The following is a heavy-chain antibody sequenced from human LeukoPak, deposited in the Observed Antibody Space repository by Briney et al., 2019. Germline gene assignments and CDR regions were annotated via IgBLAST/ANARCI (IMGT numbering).Heavy chain of an antibody. V-gene: IGHV3-33*01. D-gene: IGHD1-26*01. CDR3: ARDGSVGAILYYFDY. Sequence: GGSLRLSCAASGFTFSSYGMHWVRQAPGKGLEWVAVIWYDGSNKYYADSVKGRFTIPRDNSKNTLYLQMNSLRAEDTAVYYCARDGSVGAILYYFDYWGQGTLVTVSS. J-gene: IGHJ4*02. CDR1: GFTFSSYG. CDR2: IWYDGSNK.